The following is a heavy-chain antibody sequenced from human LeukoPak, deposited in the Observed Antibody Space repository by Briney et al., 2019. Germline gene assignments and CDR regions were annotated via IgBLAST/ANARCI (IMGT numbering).Heavy chain of an antibody. Sequence: PSETLSLTCAVYGGSFSGYYWSWIRQPPGKGLEWIGEINHSGSTNYNPSLKSRVTISVDTSKNQFSLKLSSVTAADTAVYYCARELAYGDYPLGGVDYWGQGTLVTVSS. CDR1: GGSFSGYY. CDR2: INHSGST. CDR3: ARELAYGDYPLGGVDY. J-gene: IGHJ4*02. V-gene: IGHV4-34*01. D-gene: IGHD4-17*01.